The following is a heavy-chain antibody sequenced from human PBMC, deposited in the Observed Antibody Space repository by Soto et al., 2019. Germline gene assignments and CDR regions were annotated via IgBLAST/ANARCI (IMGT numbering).Heavy chain of an antibody. J-gene: IGHJ4*02. V-gene: IGHV3-66*01. CDR2: IYSGGST. CDR3: AIDRGQLALSDY. CDR1: GFTVSSNY. D-gene: IGHD6-6*01. Sequence: EVQLVESGGGLVQPGGSLRLSCAVSGFTVSSNYMSWVRQAPGKGLEWVSVIYSGGSTYYADSVKGRFTISRDNSKNTLYLQMNSLRAEDTAVYYCAIDRGQLALSDYWGQGTLVTVSS.